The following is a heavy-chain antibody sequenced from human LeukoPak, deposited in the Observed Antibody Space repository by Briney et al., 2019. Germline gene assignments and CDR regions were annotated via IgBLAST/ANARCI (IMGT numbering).Heavy chain of an antibody. J-gene: IGHJ3*02. V-gene: IGHV3-7*01. CDR2: IKQDVSVK. CDR3: AAGNTFDI. D-gene: IGHD3-10*01. Sequence: GGSLRLSCTASELTFSDYWMSWVRQAPGKGLEWVANIKQDVSVKQYVDSVKGRFTISRDNTKKALYLQMNSLRVEDTAVFYCAAGNTFDIWGQGTLVSVSS. CDR1: ELTFSDYW.